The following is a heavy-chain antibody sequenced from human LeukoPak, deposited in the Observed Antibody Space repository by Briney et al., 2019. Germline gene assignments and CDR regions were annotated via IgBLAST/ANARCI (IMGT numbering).Heavy chain of an antibody. CDR2: INPDGRDT. CDR3: TSWGDTTAEYFQR. CDR1: GFTFNRCW. J-gene: IGHJ1*01. V-gene: IGHV3-7*01. D-gene: IGHD2-21*02. Sequence: GGSLRLSCVVSGFTFNRCWMNWVRQAPGKGLEWVAHINPDGRDTYYVDSVKGRFTISRDNAQNSMYLQMNSLRAEDTAVYYCTSWGDTTAEYFQRWGQGTLVTVSS.